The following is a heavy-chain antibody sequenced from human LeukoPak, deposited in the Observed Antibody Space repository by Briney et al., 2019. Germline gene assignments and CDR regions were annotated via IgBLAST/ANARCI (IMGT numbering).Heavy chain of an antibody. J-gene: IGHJ6*03. CDR3: ARVGIVVVPAAMRPGGYYYYYMDV. D-gene: IGHD2-2*01. CDR2: IYTCGST. CDR1: GGSISSGSYY. Sequence: SETLSLTCTVSGGSISSGSYYWSWIRQPAGKGLEWIGRIYTCGSTNYNPSLKSRVTISVDTSKNQFSLKLSSVTAADTAVYYCARVGIVVVPAAMRPGGYYYYYMDVWGKGTTVTVPS. V-gene: IGHV4-61*02.